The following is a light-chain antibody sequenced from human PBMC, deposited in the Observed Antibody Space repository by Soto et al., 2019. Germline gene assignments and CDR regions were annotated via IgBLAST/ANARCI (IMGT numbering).Light chain of an antibody. CDR3: CGYARMCPYV. CDR2: DVT. CDR1: TSDVVGYNY. Sequence: QSALTQPRSVSGSPGQSVTISCTGATSDVVGYNYVSWYQQHPGKAPKLMIYDVTKRPSGVPDRFSGSKSGNTASLTISGLQTEDEADYYCCGYARMCPYVFGTGTKLTVL. V-gene: IGLV2-11*01. J-gene: IGLJ1*01.